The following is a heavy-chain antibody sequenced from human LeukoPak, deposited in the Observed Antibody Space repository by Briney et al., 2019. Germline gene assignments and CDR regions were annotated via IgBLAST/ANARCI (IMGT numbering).Heavy chain of an antibody. CDR3: ARAEGFFYDSTGSYYGGSYFDF. J-gene: IGHJ4*02. V-gene: IGHV1-2*02. CDR2: INPHTGGT. Sequence: ASVKVSCKASGYTFIDYYMHWVRQAPGQGLEWMGWINPHTGGTDYAQKFQGRVTLTRDTSIGTAYMELSRLRSDDTAVYYCARAEGFFYDSTGSYYGGSYFDFWGQGPLVTVSS. CDR1: GYTFIDYY. D-gene: IGHD3-22*01.